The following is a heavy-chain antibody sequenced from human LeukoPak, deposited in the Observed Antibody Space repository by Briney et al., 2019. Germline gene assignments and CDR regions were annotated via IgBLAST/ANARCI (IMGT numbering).Heavy chain of an antibody. D-gene: IGHD1-26*01. CDR2: IYTSGST. J-gene: IGHJ3*02. Sequence: PSETMSLTCTVSSGSISCYHWSWIRQPAGKGLEWIGRIYTSGSTNYNPSLKSRVTMSVDTSKNQFSLKMSSVTAADTAVYYCARDWYSGSYHDAFDIWGQGTMVVVSS. CDR1: SGSISCYH. CDR3: ARDWYSGSYHDAFDI. V-gene: IGHV4-4*07.